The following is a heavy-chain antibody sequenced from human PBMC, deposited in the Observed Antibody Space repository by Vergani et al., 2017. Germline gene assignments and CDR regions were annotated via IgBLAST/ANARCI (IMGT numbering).Heavy chain of an antibody. Sequence: QVQLVQSGAEVKKPGASVKVSCKASGYTFTSYGISWVRQAPGQGLEWMGWISAYNGNTNYAQKFQGRVTMTRDTSISTAYMELSRLRSDDTAVYYCATANRDGYNPFDYWGQGTLVTVSS. V-gene: IGHV1-18*01. D-gene: IGHD5-24*01. CDR3: ATANRDGYNPFDY. CDR2: ISAYNGNT. J-gene: IGHJ4*02. CDR1: GYTFTSYG.